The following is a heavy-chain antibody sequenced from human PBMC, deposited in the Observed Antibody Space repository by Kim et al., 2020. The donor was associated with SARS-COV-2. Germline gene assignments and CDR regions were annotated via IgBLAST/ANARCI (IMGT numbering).Heavy chain of an antibody. J-gene: IGHJ4*02. D-gene: IGHD3-9*01. V-gene: IGHV3-30*02. Sequence: YADSVKGRFTISRDNSKNTLYLQMNSLRAEDTAVYYCAKGPYDILTGPDYWGQGTLVTVSS. CDR3: AKGPYDILTGPDY.